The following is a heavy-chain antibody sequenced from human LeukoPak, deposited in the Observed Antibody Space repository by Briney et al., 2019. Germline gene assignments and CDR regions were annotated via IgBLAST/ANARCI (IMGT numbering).Heavy chain of an antibody. D-gene: IGHD1-7*01. CDR2: ISSSSGYI. J-gene: IGHJ4*02. Sequence: PGGSLRLSCAASGFTFSSYSMNWVRQAPVKGLEWVSSISSSSGYIYYADSVKGRFTISRDNAKNSLYLHLNSLRAEDTAVYYCARERNNWNYAFDYWGQGTLVTVSS. CDR1: GFTFSSYS. V-gene: IGHV3-21*01. CDR3: ARERNNWNYAFDY.